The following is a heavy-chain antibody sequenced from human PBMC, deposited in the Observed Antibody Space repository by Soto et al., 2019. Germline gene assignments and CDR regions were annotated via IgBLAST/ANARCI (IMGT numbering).Heavy chain of an antibody. J-gene: IGHJ5*02. D-gene: IGHD1-7*01. V-gene: IGHV3-15*01. CDR1: GFTFSNAW. CDR3: TTDGRTTGTTS. CDR2: IKSKPDGGTT. Sequence: EVHLVESGGGLVEPGGSLRLSCAASGFTFSNAWMNWVRQAPWKGLEWVGRIKSKPDGGTTDYTAPVQGRFTISRDDSKNARSLQMNSLKTEDAAMDSCTTDGRTTGTTSWGQGTLVTVSS.